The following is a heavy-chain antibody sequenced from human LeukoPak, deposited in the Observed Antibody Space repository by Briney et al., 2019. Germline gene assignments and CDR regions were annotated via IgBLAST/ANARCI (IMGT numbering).Heavy chain of an antibody. J-gene: IGHJ4*02. CDR2: ISSSSYI. V-gene: IGHV3-21*01. D-gene: IGHD4-17*01. Sequence: GGSLRLSCAASGFTFSSYSMNWVRQAPGKGLEWVSSISSSSYIYYADSVKGRFTISRDNAKNSLYLQMNSLRAEDTAVYYCARGGGYGDYGAGDYWGQGTLVTVSS. CDR3: ARGGGYGDYGAGDY. CDR1: GFTFSSYS.